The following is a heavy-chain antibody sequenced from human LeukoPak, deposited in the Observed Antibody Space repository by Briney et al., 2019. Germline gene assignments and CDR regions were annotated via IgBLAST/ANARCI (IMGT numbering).Heavy chain of an antibody. CDR3: ADDSSGYYS. V-gene: IGHV3-23*01. CDR1: GFTFDDYA. D-gene: IGHD3-22*01. Sequence: GGSLRLSCAASGFTFDDYAMHWVRQAPGKGLEWVSAISGSGGSTYYADSVKGRFTISRDNSKNTLYLQMNSLRAEDTAVYYCADDSSGYYSWGQGTLVTVSS. J-gene: IGHJ4*02. CDR2: ISGSGGST.